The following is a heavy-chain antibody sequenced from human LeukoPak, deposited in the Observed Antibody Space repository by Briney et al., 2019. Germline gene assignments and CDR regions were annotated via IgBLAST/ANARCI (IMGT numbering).Heavy chain of an antibody. V-gene: IGHV3-23*01. CDR3: AKDIVVVPAAIWGAFHI. D-gene: IGHD2-2*02. CDR1: GFTFSSYA. Sequence: GGSLRLSCAASGFTFSSYATSWVRQAPGKGLEWVSGISGSGGTTYYADSVKGRFTISRDNSKNTLYLQMNSLRAEDTAVYYCAKDIVVVPAAIWGAFHIWGQGTMVTVSS. CDR2: ISGSGGTT. J-gene: IGHJ3*02.